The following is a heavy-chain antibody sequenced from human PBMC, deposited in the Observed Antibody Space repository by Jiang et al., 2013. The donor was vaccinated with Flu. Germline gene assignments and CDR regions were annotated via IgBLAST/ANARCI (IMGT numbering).Heavy chain of an antibody. D-gene: IGHD1-26*01. CDR3: ARAIVVGATHFDY. V-gene: IGHV1-69*04. CDR2: IIPILGIA. Sequence: PGSSVKVSCKASGGTFSSYAISWVRQAPGQGLEWMGRIIPILGIANYAQKFQGRVTITADKSTSTAYMELSSLRSEDTAVYYCARAIVVGATHFDYWGQGTLVTVSS. CDR1: GGTFSSYA. J-gene: IGHJ4*02.